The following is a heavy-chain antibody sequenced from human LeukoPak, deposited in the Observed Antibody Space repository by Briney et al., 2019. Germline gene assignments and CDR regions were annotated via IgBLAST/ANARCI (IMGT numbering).Heavy chain of an antibody. CDR3: AREGSQHLFNWFDP. V-gene: IGHV4-38-2*02. CDR2: IYHSGST. D-gene: IGHD1-26*01. Sequence: PSETLSLTCTVSGYSISSGYYWGWIRQPPGKGLEWIGSIYHSGSTYYNPSLKSRVTISVDTSKNQFSLKLSSVTAADTAVHYCAREGSQHLFNWFDPWGQGTLVTVSS. J-gene: IGHJ5*02. CDR1: GYSISSGYY.